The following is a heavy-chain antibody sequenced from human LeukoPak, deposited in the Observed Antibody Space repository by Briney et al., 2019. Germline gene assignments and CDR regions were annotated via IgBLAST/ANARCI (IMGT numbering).Heavy chain of an antibody. D-gene: IGHD2-15*01. J-gene: IGHJ4*02. CDR1: GFTFGSYG. CDR3: AKDRVAHCSGGTCSVDY. Sequence: PGGSLRLSCAASGFTFGSYGIRWVRQAPGKGLEWVAFIRYDGSNQYYAESVKGRFTISRDNSKNTLYLQVSSLRADDTAVYYCAKDRVAHCSGGTCSVDYWGQGTLVTVSS. V-gene: IGHV3-30*02. CDR2: IRYDGSNQ.